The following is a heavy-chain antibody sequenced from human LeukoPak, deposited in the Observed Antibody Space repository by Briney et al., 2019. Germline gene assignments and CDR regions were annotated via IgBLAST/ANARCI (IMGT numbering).Heavy chain of an antibody. V-gene: IGHV3-23*01. CDR2: IGESGSNT. J-gene: IGHJ4*02. Sequence: GGSLRLSCEASGFTFSRFVMTWGRQAPGKGLEWVSAIGESGSNTYYTDSVKGRFTISRDNSKNTLYLQMNSLRAEDTAVYYCAKGGHFDYWGQGTLVTVSS. CDR3: AKGGHFDY. CDR1: GFTFSRFV. D-gene: IGHD5-12*01.